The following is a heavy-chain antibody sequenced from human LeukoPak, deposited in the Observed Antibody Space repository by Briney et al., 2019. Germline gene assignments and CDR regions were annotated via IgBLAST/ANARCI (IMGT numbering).Heavy chain of an antibody. Sequence: ESLKISCQGFGYPFTTSWIGWVRQLPGNGLECTAIIYAVNSDAKYSPSFQGQVSISTDRSISTAYLHWSSLKASDTAIYYCAIINHPDGRVYWGQGTLVTVSS. CDR3: AIINHPDGRVY. J-gene: IGHJ4*02. CDR2: IYAVNSDA. V-gene: IGHV5-51*01. CDR1: GYPFTTSW. D-gene: IGHD5-24*01.